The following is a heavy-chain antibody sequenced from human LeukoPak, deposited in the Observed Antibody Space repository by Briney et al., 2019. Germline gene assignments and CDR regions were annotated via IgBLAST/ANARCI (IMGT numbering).Heavy chain of an antibody. CDR1: GGSISSYY. V-gene: IGHV4-59*01. J-gene: IGHJ4*02. CDR3: AREGHNGDYPT. D-gene: IGHD4-17*01. CDR2: IYCSGST. Sequence: SETLSLTCIVSGGSISSYYWSWIRQPPGKGLEWIGYIYCSGSTNYNPSLKSRVTISVDTSKNQFSLKLSSVTAADTAVYYCAREGHNGDYPTWGQGTLVTVSS.